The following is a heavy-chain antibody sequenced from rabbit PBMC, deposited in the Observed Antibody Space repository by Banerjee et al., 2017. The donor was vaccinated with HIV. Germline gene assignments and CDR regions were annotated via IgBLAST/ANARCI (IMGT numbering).Heavy chain of an antibody. D-gene: IGHD6-1*01. CDR1: GIDFSSYY. CDR3: ARALYYTYGYAGYAYAFGYFNL. CDR2: IYTSSGST. J-gene: IGHJ4*01. Sequence: QSLEESGGDLVKPGASLTLTCTASGIDFSSYYMCWVRQAPGKGLEWIACIYTSSGSTYYASWAKGRFTISRSTSLNTVDLKMTSLTAADTATYFCARALYYTYGYAGYAYAFGYFNLWGPGTLVTVS. V-gene: IGHV1S43*01.